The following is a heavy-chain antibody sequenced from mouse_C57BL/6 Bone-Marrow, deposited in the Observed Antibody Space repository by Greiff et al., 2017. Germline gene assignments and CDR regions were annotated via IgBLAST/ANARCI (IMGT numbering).Heavy chain of an antibody. J-gene: IGHJ3*01. CDR2: INYDGSST. CDR3: ARGGKTWFAY. CDR1: GFTFSDYY. Sequence: EVKVVESEGGLVQPGRSMKLSCTASGFTFSDYYMAWVRQVPEKGLEWVANINYDGSSTYYLDSLKSRFIISRDNAKNILYLQMSSLKSEDTATYYCARGGKTWFAYWGQGTLVTVSA. V-gene: IGHV5-16*01.